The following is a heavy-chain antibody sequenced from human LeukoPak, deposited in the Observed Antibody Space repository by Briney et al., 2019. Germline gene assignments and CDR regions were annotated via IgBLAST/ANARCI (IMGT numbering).Heavy chain of an antibody. CDR3: AQDSGSYYYYGMDV. V-gene: IGHV3-30*18. J-gene: IGHJ6*02. CDR1: GFTFSSYG. CDR2: ISYDGSNK. Sequence: GGSLRLSCAASGFTFSSYGMHWVRQAPGKGLEWVAVISYDGSNKYYEDSVKGRFTISRDNSKNTLYLQMNSLRAEDTAVYYCAQDSGSYYYYGMDVWGQGTTVTVSS. D-gene: IGHD1-26*01.